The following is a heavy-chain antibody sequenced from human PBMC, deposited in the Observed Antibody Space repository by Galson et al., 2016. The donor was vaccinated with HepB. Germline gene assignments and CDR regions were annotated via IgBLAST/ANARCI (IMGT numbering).Heavy chain of an antibody. D-gene: IGHD6-19*01. J-gene: IGHJ4*02. CDR3: CRDIREYSADWYGVDY. V-gene: IGHV3-33*08. CDR1: GFMFGNYG. CDR2: IWYDGTED. Sequence: SLRLSCAASGFMFGNYGMHWVRQAPGKGLEWVAVIWYDGTEDYYGESMKGRFSISRDNPKNTLYLELNSLRVEDTGVYYCCRDIREYSADWYGVDYWGQGTLVAVSS.